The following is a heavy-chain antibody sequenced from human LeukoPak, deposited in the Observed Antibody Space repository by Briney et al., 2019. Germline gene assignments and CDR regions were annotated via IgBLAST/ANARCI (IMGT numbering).Heavy chain of an antibody. CDR2: VYHSGSA. V-gene: IGHV4-38-2*02. CDR3: ARDLSYYDSSGSRNDAFDI. Sequence: SETLSLTCTVSGYSISSGYYWGWVRQSPGKGLEWIGSVYHSGSAHYNPSLKSRVTISVDTSKNQFSLKLSSVTAADTAVYYCARDLSYYDSSGSRNDAFDIWGQGTMVTVSS. CDR1: GYSISSGYY. J-gene: IGHJ3*02. D-gene: IGHD3-22*01.